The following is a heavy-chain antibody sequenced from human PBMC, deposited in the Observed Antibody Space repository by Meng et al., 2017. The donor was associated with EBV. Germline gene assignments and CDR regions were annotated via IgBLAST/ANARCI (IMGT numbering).Heavy chain of an antibody. V-gene: IGHV3-23*01. CDR3: AKVNQLLGGNDY. J-gene: IGHJ4*02. D-gene: IGHD1-26*01. CDR1: GFTFSSYA. Sequence: VWLWWSGGGLVQPGGSLRLSCAASGFTFSSYAMSWVRQAPGKGLEWVSAISGSGGSTYYADSVKGRFTISRDNSKNTLYLQMNSLRAEDAAVYYCAKVNQLLGGNDYWGQGTLVTVSS. CDR2: ISGSGGST.